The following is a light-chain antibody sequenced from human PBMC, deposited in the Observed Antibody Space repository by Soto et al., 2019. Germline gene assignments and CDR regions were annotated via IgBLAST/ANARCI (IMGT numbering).Light chain of an antibody. J-gene: IGKJ1*01. CDR1: QTITGSY. CDR3: QQYGSSPT. CDR2: DVS. V-gene: IGKV3-20*01. Sequence: EIVLTQSPGILSLSPGERATLSCRASQTITGSYLAWYQQKPGQAPRLLIYDVSSRATGIPDRFSGSGSGTDFTLTISRLEPEDFAVYYCQQYGSSPTFGQGTKVEIK.